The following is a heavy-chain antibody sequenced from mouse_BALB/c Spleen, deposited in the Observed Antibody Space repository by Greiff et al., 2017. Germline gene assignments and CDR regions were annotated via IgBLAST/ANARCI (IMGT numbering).Heavy chain of an antibody. CDR2: IYPGNVNT. CDR3: ARGGYGYDYAMDY. D-gene: IGHD1-2*01. CDR1: GYTFTSYY. J-gene: IGHJ4*01. V-gene: IGHV1S56*01. Sequence: VQLQQSGPELVKPGASVRISCKASGYTFTSYYIHWVKQRPGQGLEWIGWIYPGNVNTKYNEKFKGKATLTADKSSSTAYMQLSSLTSEDSAVYFCARGGYGYDYAMDYWGQGTSVTVSS.